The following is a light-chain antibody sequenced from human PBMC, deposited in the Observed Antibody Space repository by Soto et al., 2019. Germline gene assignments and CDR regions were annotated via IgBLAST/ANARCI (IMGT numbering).Light chain of an antibody. CDR1: QSVSSD. J-gene: IGKJ4*01. V-gene: IGKV3-11*01. CDR2: DAS. Sequence: EIVLTQSPATLSLSPGERATLSCRASQSVSSDLAWYQQKPGQAPRLLIYDASSRATGIPARFSGSGSGTDFTLTISSLEPEDFAIYYCQQRRDWPPLTFGGGTKVDIK. CDR3: QQRRDWPPLT.